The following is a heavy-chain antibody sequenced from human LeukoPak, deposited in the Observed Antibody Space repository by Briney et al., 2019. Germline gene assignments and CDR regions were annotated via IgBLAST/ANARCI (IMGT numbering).Heavy chain of an antibody. CDR3: AKDGFLLWRGAFDI. D-gene: IGHD2-21*01. J-gene: IGHJ3*02. CDR1: GFTFRNYW. V-gene: IGHV3-7*05. Sequence: GGSLRLSCAASGFTFRNYWMSWVRQAPGKGLEWVANIKQDGSESYYVDSVKGRFTISRDNAENSLYLQMNSLRAEDTAVYYCAKDGFLLWRGAFDIWGQGTMVTVSS. CDR2: IKQDGSES.